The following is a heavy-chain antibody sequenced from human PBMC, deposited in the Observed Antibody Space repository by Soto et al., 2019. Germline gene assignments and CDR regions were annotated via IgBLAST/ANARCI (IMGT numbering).Heavy chain of an antibody. CDR2: INPNGGVT. V-gene: IGHV1-2*04. D-gene: IGHD5-12*01. J-gene: IGHJ6*03. CDR3: AGESGGATATLGYYYFYMDV. CDR1: GDSFNDYY. Sequence: QVQLVQSGAEVRKPGASVTVSCRSSGDSFNDYYIHWVRQAPGQGFEWMGWINPNGGVTKYAQKFQGWVSMTRDTCIRTVYMQLSRLRSDDTAVYYCAGESGGATATLGYYYFYMDVWGTGTTVTVSS.